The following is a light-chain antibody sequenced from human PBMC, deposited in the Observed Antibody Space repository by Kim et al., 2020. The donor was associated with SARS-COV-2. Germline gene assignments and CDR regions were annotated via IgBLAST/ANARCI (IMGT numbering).Light chain of an antibody. V-gene: IGLV1-40*03. CDR3: QSYDSSLSGYWV. Sequence: VTIACTGSSSNIGAGYDVHWYQQFPGTAPKLLIYGNNNRPSGVPDRFSGSQSGASASLAITGLQAEDEADYYCQSYDSSLSGYWVFGGGTQLTVL. J-gene: IGLJ3*02. CDR2: GNN. CDR1: SSNIGAGYD.